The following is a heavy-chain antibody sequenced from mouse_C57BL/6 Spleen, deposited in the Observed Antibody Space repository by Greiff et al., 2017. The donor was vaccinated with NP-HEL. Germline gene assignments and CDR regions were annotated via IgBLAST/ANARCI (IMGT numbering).Heavy chain of an antibody. V-gene: IGHV5-4*01. Sequence: EVHLVESGGGLVKPGGSLKLSCAASGFTFSSYAMSWVRQTPEKRLEWVATISDGGSYTYYPDNVKGRFTISRDNAKNNLYLQMSHLKSEDTAMYYCASYYYGSSSLRYFDVWGTGTTVTVSS. CDR3: ASYYYGSSSLRYFDV. CDR2: ISDGGSYT. J-gene: IGHJ1*03. CDR1: GFTFSSYA. D-gene: IGHD1-1*01.